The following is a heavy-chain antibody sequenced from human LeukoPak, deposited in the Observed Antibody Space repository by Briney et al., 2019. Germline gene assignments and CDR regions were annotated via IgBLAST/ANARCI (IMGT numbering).Heavy chain of an antibody. CDR1: GFTFSSYA. CDR2: ISYDGSNK. J-gene: IGHJ6*02. D-gene: IGHD2-2*02. Sequence: GGSLRLSCAASGFTFSSYAMHWVPQAPGKGLEGVAVISYDGSNKYYADSVKGRFTISRDNSKNTLYLQMNSLRAEDTAVYYCAKDQVDIVVVPAAIDTYYYYGMDVWGQGTTVTVSS. CDR3: AKDQVDIVVVPAAIDTYYYYGMDV. V-gene: IGHV3-30*04.